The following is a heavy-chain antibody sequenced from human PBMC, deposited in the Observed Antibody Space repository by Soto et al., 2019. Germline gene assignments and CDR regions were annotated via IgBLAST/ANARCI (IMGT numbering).Heavy chain of an antibody. CDR1: GFTFSSYG. D-gene: IGHD6-13*01. J-gene: IGHJ4*02. CDR2: ISYDGSNK. CDR3: AKDRPRIAAAGTLDY. V-gene: IGHV3-30*18. Sequence: GGSLRLSCAASGFTFSSYGMHWVRQAPGKGLEWVAVISYDGSNKYYADSVKGRFTISRDNSKNTLYLQMNSLRAEDTAVYYCAKDRPRIAAAGTLDYWGQGTLVTVSS.